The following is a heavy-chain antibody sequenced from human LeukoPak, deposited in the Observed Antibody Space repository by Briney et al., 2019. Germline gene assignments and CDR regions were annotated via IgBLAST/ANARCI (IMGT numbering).Heavy chain of an antibody. CDR3: ARDSLSSLEMAHYSDYYYYMDV. Sequence: GGSLRLSCAASGFTFSSYSMNWVRQAPGKGLEGVSSISSSSSYIYYADSVKGRFTISRDNAKDSLYLQMNSLRAEDTAVYYCARDSLSSLEMAHYSDYYYYMDVWGKGTTVTVSS. V-gene: IGHV3-21*01. CDR2: ISSSSSYI. D-gene: IGHD5-24*01. CDR1: GFTFSSYS. J-gene: IGHJ6*03.